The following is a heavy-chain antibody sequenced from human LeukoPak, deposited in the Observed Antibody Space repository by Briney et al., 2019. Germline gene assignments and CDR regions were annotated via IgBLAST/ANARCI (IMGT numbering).Heavy chain of an antibody. Sequence: ASVKVSCKASGYTFTNYGISWVRQAPGQGLEWMGWISAYNGNTNYAQKLQGRVTMTRDTSTSTVYMELSSLRSEDTAVYYCARGVAVLLWFGELWDWGQGTLVTVSS. CDR1: GYTFTNYG. CDR2: ISAYNGNT. J-gene: IGHJ4*02. V-gene: IGHV1-18*01. D-gene: IGHD3-10*01. CDR3: ARGVAVLLWFGELWD.